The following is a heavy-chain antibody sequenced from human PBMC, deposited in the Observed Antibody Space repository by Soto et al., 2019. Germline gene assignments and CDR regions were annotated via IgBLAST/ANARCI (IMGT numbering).Heavy chain of an antibody. D-gene: IGHD3-10*01. CDR2: INNDGSST. V-gene: IGHV3-74*01. J-gene: IGHJ4*02. Sequence: EVQLVESGGGLVQPGGSLRLSCAASGFTFSTYWMHWVRQAPGKGLVWVSRINNDGSSTSYADSVKGRFTISRDNAKNTLYLQLTSLRVEDTAVYYCARDDWVGAMHPWAWVQGSLVTVSS. CDR3: ARDDWVGAMHPWA. CDR1: GFTFSTYW.